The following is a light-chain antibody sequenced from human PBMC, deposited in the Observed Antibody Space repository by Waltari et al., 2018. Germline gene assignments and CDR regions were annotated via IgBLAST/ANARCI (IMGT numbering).Light chain of an antibody. Sequence: DIVLTQSPGTLSFSLAERATPACRARQRVSRALTWYQQKPGQAPRLLIYGASTRATGIPDRFSGSGSGTDFSLTISRLEPDDFAVDYCQHYLRLPVTFGQGTTVEI. V-gene: IGKV3-20*01. CDR1: QRVSRA. J-gene: IGKJ1*01. CDR2: GAS. CDR3: QHYLRLPVT.